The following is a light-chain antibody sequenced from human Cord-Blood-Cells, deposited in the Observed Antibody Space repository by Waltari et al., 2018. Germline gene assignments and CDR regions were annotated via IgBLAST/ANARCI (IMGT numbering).Light chain of an antibody. CDR1: QSVSSN. CDR3: QQYNNWPLG. Sequence: EIVMTQSPATLSVSPGERATLSCRASQSVSSNLAWYQQKPGQAPRLLIYGVSTRATGIPARFSGSGSGTEFTLTISSLQSEDFAVYYCQQYNNWPLGFGQGTKVEIK. V-gene: IGKV3-15*01. J-gene: IGKJ1*01. CDR2: GVS.